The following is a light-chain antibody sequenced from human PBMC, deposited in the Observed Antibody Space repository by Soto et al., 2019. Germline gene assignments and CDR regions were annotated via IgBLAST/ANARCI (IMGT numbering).Light chain of an antibody. J-gene: IGKJ1*01. CDR3: MQAVQSPWT. V-gene: IGKV2-28*01. CDR2: LGS. Sequence: DVVMTQSPLSLPVTPGEPASISCRSSQSLLQSNGYKYLDWYLQKPGQSPQLLIYLGSNRASGVPERVSGSGSDTDFTLKISRVEAEDVGVYYCMQAVQSPWTFGQGTKLEIK. CDR1: QSLLQSNGYKY.